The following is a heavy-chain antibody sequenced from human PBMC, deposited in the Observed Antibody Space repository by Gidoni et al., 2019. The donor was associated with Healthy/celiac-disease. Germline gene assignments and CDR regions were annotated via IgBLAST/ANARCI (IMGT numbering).Heavy chain of an antibody. D-gene: IGHD2-15*01. V-gene: IGHV3-23*01. Sequence: SMFTISRDNSKNTLYLQMNSLRAEDTAVYYCAKEDEVVVAATIGYWGQGTLVTVSS. J-gene: IGHJ4*02. CDR3: AKEDEVVVAATIGY.